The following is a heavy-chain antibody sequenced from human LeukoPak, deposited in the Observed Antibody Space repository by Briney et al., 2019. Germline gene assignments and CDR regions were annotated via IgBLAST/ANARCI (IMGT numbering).Heavy chain of an antibody. CDR3: AREGAAAGTVDY. CDR2: IYHSGST. D-gene: IGHD6-13*01. CDR1: GGSLSSSNW. V-gene: IGHV4-4*02. Sequence: SETLPLTCAVSGGSLSSSNWWSWVRQPPGKGLEWIGEIYHSGSTNYNPSLKSRVTISVDKSKNQFSLKLSSVTAADTAVYYCAREGAAAGTVDYWGQGTLVTVSS. J-gene: IGHJ4*02.